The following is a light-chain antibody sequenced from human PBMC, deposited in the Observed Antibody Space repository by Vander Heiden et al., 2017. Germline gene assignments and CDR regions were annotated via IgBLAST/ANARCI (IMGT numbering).Light chain of an antibody. J-gene: IGLJ2*01. CDR1: SDDVGAYEY. CDR2: EVN. CDR3: SSRAASNTLT. Sequence: QSALTQPPSPSGSPGHSVTIPCTGTSDDVGAYEYVSWYQKYPGKAPRLIIYEVNKRPSGVPDRFSGSKSGNTASLTVSSLQAEDDADYYCSSRAASNTLTFGGGTKLTVL. V-gene: IGLV2-8*01.